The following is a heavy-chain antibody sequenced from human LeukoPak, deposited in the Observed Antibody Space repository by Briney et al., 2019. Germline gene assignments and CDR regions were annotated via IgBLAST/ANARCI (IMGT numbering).Heavy chain of an antibody. CDR3: ARDRYYYDSSGNVFDY. J-gene: IGHJ4*02. Sequence: GGSLRLSCAASGFTFSSCSMNWVRQAPGKGLEWVSSISSSSSYIYYADSVKGRFTISRDNAKNSLYLQMNSLRAEDTAVYYCARDRYYYDSSGNVFDYWGQGTLVTVSS. V-gene: IGHV3-21*01. CDR1: GFTFSSCS. D-gene: IGHD3-22*01. CDR2: ISSSSSYI.